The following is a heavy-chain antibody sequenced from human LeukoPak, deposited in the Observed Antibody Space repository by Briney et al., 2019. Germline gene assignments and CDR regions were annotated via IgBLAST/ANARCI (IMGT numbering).Heavy chain of an antibody. V-gene: IGHV4-34*01. CDR2: IDHSGST. D-gene: IGHD2-2*01. CDR1: GGSFSGYY. Sequence: SETLSLTCAVYGGSFSGYYWSWIRQPPGKGLEWIGEIDHSGSTNYNPSLKSRVTISVDTSKNQFSLKLSSVTAADTAVYYCARGKGGIYQPLRRYYFDYWGQGTLVTVSS. CDR3: ARGKGGIYQPLRRYYFDY. J-gene: IGHJ4*02.